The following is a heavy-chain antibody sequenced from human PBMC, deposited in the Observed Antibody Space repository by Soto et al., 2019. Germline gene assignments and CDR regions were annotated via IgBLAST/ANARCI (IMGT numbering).Heavy chain of an antibody. CDR3: TTVIAPTRTFIHY. CDR1: GFTFNSAL. Sequence: GGSLRLSCAVSGFTFNSALMSWVRQSPGKGLEWGARIKSKIDGVTTDYTAPVKGRFAISRDDSKNALYLQISSLKAEDTAVYYCTTVIAPTRTFIHYLGQGTLVTVSS. V-gene: IGHV3-15*01. J-gene: IGHJ4*02. D-gene: IGHD6-13*01. CDR2: IKSKIDGVTT.